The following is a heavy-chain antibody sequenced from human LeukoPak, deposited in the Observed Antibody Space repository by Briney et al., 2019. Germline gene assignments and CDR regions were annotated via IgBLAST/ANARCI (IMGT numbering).Heavy chain of an antibody. D-gene: IGHD1-26*01. CDR1: GYTFTGYY. CDR3: ARAVGATSGFDY. V-gene: IGHV1-2*02. Sequence: WASVKVSCKASGYTFTGYYMHWVRQAPGQGLEWMGWINPNSGGTNYAQKFQGRVTMTRDTSISTAYMELSRLRSDDTAMYYCARAVGATSGFDYWGQGTLVTVSS. J-gene: IGHJ4*02. CDR2: INPNSGGT.